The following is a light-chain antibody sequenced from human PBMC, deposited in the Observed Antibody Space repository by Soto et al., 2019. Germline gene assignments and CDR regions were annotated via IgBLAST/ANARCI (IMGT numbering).Light chain of an antibody. CDR1: STDIGSYNY. Sequence: QSVLTQPASVSGSPGQSITISCTGTSTDIGSYNYVSWYQQHPGKAPKLMIYDVSDRPSGVSTRFSGSKSGNTASLTISGLQTEDEADYYCNSYTTTSTDVFGTGTKVTVL. V-gene: IGLV2-14*03. CDR2: DVS. J-gene: IGLJ1*01. CDR3: NSYTTTSTDV.